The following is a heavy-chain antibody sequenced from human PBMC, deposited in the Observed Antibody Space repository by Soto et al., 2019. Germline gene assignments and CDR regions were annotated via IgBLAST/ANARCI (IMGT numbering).Heavy chain of an antibody. CDR2: ISWNSGSI. CDR3: VKDIHEQWLVSHFEY. V-gene: IGHV3-9*01. J-gene: IGHJ4*02. Sequence: VPLVESGGGSVQPGRSLRLSCVASGFTFESYAMHWVRQVPGKGLEWVSGISWNSGSIGYEDSVKGRFTISRDNAQKSLYLEMNSLRVEDTAFYYCVKDIHEQWLVSHFEYWGQGALVTVSS. D-gene: IGHD6-19*01. CDR1: GFTFESYA.